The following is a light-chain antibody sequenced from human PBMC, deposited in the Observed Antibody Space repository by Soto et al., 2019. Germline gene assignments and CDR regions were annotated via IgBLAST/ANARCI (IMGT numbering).Light chain of an antibody. CDR1: QGISSY. Sequence: IWVNNSVAVLSASTGDRVTISCRMSQGISSYLAWYQQKPGKAPELLIYAASTLQSGVPSRFSGSGSGTDFTLTIICLQADDFATCYSHQYYLFPSLAQVTLLEIK. J-gene: IGKJ5*01. V-gene: IGKV1D-8*01. CDR2: AAS. CDR3: HQYYLFPS.